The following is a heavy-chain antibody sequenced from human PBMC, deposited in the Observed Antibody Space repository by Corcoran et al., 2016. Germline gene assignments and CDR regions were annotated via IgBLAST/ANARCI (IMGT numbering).Heavy chain of an antibody. CDR3: AGEIAVGGNYDMVV. J-gene: IGHJ6*02. Sequence: QVQLVQSGAEVKKPGASVKVSCKASGYTFTSYGISWVRQAPEQGLEWMGWISAYNGNTNNAQTVQGKVTMTTDTSTSTGYMELRSLRSEDTAVYYCAGEIAVGGNYDMVVCGHWTTVTV. D-gene: IGHD6-19*01. CDR1: GYTFTSYG. V-gene: IGHV1-18*01. CDR2: ISAYNGNT.